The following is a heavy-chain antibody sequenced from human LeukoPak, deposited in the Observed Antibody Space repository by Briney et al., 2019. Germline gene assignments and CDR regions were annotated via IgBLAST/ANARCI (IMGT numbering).Heavy chain of an antibody. Sequence: SETLSLTCAVYGGSFSGYYWSWIRQPPGRGLEWIGEINHSGSTNYNPSLKSRVTISVDTSKNQFSLKLSSVTAADTAVYYCARGPSWEYDNSGYGVDYWGQGTLVTVSS. J-gene: IGHJ4*02. D-gene: IGHD3-22*01. CDR2: INHSGST. CDR1: GGSFSGYY. CDR3: ARGPSWEYDNSGYGVDY. V-gene: IGHV4-34*01.